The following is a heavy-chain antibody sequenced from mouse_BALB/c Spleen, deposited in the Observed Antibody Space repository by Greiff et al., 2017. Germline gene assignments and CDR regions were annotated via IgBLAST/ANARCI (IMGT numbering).Heavy chain of an antibody. CDR1: GFTFSSYG. CDR2: ISSGGSYT. D-gene: IGHD1-1*01. V-gene: IGHV5-6*01. CDR3: ASSITSGWYFDV. Sequence: EVHLVESGGDLVKPGGSLKLSCAASGFTFSSYGMSWVRQTPDKRLEWVATISSGGSYTYYPDSVKGRFTISRDNAKNTLYLQMSSLKSEDTAMYYCASSITSGWYFDVWGAGTTVTVSS. J-gene: IGHJ1*01.